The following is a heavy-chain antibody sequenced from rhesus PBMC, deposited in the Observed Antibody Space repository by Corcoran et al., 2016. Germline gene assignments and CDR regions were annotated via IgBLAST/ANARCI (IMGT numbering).Heavy chain of an antibody. CDR2: IYGSGGSN. D-gene: IGHD2-15*01. CDR1: GYSLSRGYY. V-gene: IGHV4S14*01. CDR3: ARTGTVSTYGPDY. Sequence: QVQLQESGPGLVKPSETLSLTCAVAGYSLSRGYYWGWIRQPPGTGLEWIGSIYGSGGSNYLNPSRKSRVTLSVDTSKNQFSLKLSSVTAADTAVYYCARTGTVSTYGPDYWGQGVLVTVSS. J-gene: IGHJ4*01.